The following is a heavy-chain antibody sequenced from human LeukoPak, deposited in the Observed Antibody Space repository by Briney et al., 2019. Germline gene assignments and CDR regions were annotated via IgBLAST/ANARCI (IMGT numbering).Heavy chain of an antibody. CDR3: ARELSPVVKYYFEY. V-gene: IGHV3-33*08. J-gene: IGHJ4*02. D-gene: IGHD3-22*01. CDR1: GFTFSSSW. CDR2: IWYDGSNK. Sequence: GGSLRLSCAASGFTFSSSWMHWVRQAPGKGLEWVAVIWYDGSNKYYADSVKGRFTISRDNSKNTLYLQMNSLRAEDTALYYCARELSPVVKYYFEYWGQGTLVTVSP.